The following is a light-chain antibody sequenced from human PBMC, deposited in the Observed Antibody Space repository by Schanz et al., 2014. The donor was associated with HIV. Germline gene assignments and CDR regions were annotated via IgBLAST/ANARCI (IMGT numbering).Light chain of an antibody. Sequence: EIVLTQSPGTLSLSPGERATLSCRASQSVSSSYLAWYRQKPGQAPRLLIYGASSRATGIPDRFSGGGSGTDFTLTISRLEPEDFAVYYCQQSGDSGGTFGGGTKVDI. CDR2: GAS. CDR3: QQSGDSGGT. CDR1: QSVSSSY. V-gene: IGKV3-20*01. J-gene: IGKJ4*01.